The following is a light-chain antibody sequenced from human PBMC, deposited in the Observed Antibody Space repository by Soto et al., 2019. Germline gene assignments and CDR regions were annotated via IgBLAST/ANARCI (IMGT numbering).Light chain of an antibody. CDR1: HDVSRN. J-gene: IGKJ4*01. Sequence: DIQMTQSPSSLSASEGDRVTITCQSSHDVSRNLNWFQQKPGEAPQLLISDASNLERWVPSRFRGSGSGTDFTLTICSMQPEDVATYYCQQYNSMLSFGGGTEVEIK. CDR2: DAS. V-gene: IGKV1-33*01. CDR3: QQYNSMLS.